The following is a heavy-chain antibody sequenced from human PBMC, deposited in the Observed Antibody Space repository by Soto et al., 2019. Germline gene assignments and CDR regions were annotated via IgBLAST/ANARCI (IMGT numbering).Heavy chain of an antibody. D-gene: IGHD3-3*01. Sequence: SETVSLTCTVSGGSITNTSYYWGWIRQPPGKGLEWMGSISYSGTTYNNPSLKSRVTMSIDTSKNQFSLKLSSVTAADTAVYYCASDRLTKYGEGHLYYFDYWGQGALVTVSS. CDR3: ASDRLTKYGEGHLYYFDY. J-gene: IGHJ4*02. V-gene: IGHV4-39*01. CDR1: GGSITNTSYY. CDR2: ISYSGTT.